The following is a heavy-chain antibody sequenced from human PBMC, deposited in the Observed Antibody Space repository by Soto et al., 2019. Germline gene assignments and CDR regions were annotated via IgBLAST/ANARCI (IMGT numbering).Heavy chain of an antibody. V-gene: IGHV3-30*18. Sequence: QVQLVESGGGVVYPGRSLRLSCTASGFTFSSYGVHWVRQAPGKGLEWVAVISYHGVNKYYADSVNGRFTISRDNSKNTLYLQMNSLRAEDTAVYYCAKVKQGSYYYYYGMDVWGQGTTVTVSS. CDR1: GFTFSSYG. D-gene: IGHD1-26*01. CDR2: ISYHGVNK. CDR3: AKVKQGSYYYYYGMDV. J-gene: IGHJ6*02.